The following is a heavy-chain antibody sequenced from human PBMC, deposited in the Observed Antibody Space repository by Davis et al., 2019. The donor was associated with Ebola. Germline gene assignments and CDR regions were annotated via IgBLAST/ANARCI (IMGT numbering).Heavy chain of an antibody. D-gene: IGHD2-21*01. J-gene: IGHJ6*02. CDR3: ARDPLWLGRDYYYYGMDV. V-gene: IGHV4-34*01. CDR2: IYHSGST. CDR1: GASFSGYY. Sequence: MPSETLSPPCAVHGASFSGYYWSWIRQPPGKGLEWIGEIYHSGSTNYNPSLKSRVTISVDKSKNQFSLKLSSVSAADTAVYYCARDPLWLGRDYYYYGMDVWGQGTTVTVSS.